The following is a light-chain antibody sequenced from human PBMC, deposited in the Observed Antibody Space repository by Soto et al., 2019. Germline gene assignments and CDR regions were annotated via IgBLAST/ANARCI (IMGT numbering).Light chain of an antibody. V-gene: IGLV1-44*01. Sequence: QSVLTQPPSASGTPGQRVTISCSGSSSNIGSNTLNWYQQLPGTAPKLLIYNNNQRPSGVPDRFSGSQSGTSASLAISGLXXXXXXXXYCAAWDDSLNGLVFGTGTKLTV. CDR3: AAWDDSLNGLV. J-gene: IGLJ1*01. CDR2: NNN. CDR1: SSNIGSNT.